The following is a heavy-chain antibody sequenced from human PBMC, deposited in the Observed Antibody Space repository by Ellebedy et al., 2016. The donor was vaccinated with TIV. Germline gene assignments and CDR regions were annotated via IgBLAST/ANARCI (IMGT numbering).Heavy chain of an antibody. Sequence: PGGSLRLSCVAPGFDFGSYSMNWVRQAPGKGLEWVSYISSTSSRMFYAGSVKGRFTISRDNAKRSLHLQMSSLRDEDTAVYYCATEEEVTTIAFEFWGQGALVTVSS. CDR3: ATEEEVTTIAFEF. CDR1: GFDFGSYS. CDR2: ISSTSSRM. V-gene: IGHV3-48*02. J-gene: IGHJ4*02. D-gene: IGHD4-17*01.